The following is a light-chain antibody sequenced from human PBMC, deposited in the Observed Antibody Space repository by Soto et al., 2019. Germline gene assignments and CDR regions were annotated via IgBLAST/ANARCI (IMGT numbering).Light chain of an antibody. CDR3: SSYTSSNTLV. CDR1: SSDVGGYKY. J-gene: IGLJ2*01. Sequence: QSVLTQPASVSGSPGQSITISCTGTSSDVGGYKYVSWYQQHPGKVPKLMIYDVSNRPSGVSNRFSGSKSGNTASLTISGLQAEDEADYYCSSYTSSNTLVFGGGTKVTVL. V-gene: IGLV2-14*01. CDR2: DVS.